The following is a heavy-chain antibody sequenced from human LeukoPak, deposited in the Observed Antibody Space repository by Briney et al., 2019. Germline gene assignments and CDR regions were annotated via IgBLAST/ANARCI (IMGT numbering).Heavy chain of an antibody. CDR3: ATAGHLPRLELGFDY. D-gene: IGHD1-7*01. Sequence: PGGSLRLSCAASGFTFSGYTMTWVRQAPGKGLEWVSSISNSSTYIYYADSVKGRFTISRDNVQNSLYLQMNSLRAEDTAVYYCATAGHLPRLELGFDYWGQGTLVTVSS. V-gene: IGHV3-21*01. J-gene: IGHJ4*02. CDR1: GFTFSGYT. CDR2: ISNSSTYI.